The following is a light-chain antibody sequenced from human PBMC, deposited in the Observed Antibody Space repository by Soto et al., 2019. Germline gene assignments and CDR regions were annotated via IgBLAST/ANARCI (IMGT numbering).Light chain of an antibody. CDR1: SREVGGYNY. V-gene: IGLV2-14*01. J-gene: IGLJ1*01. Sequence: QSALTQPASVSGSPGQSITISCTGTSREVGGYNYVSWYQQHPGKAPKLMIYDVSNRPSGVSNRFSGSKSGNTASLTISGLQAEDEADYYCSSYTSSSTYVFGTGTKVTV. CDR3: SSYTSSSTYV. CDR2: DVS.